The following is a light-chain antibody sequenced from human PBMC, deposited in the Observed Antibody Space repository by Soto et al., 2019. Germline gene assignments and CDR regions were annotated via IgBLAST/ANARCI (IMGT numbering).Light chain of an antibody. J-gene: IGKJ3*01. CDR1: QGISNY. Sequence: DIQMTQSPSSLSASLGDRVSITCRASQGISNYLAWYQQKPGKVPELLIYAASTLKSGVPSRFGGSGSGTDFTLTISSRQPEDVATYYCQKYNSAPFTLGLGTKVDIK. V-gene: IGKV1-27*01. CDR3: QKYNSAPFT. CDR2: AAS.